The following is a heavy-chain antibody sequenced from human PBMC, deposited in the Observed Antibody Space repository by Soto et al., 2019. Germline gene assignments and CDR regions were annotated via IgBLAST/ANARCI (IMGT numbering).Heavy chain of an antibody. Sequence: QVQVFQSGAEVKKPGSSVRVSCKVSGGTLNSQSITWVRQAPGQGLEWMGGIIPMFGTPTDAQKFRGRVTMYADTSTSTVYMELRSLSSQDTAVYYCATSLAARRKPYNWLDAWGQGTLVTVSS. D-gene: IGHD6-6*01. CDR1: GGTLNSQS. V-gene: IGHV1-69*06. J-gene: IGHJ5*02. CDR2: IIPMFGTP. CDR3: ATSLAARRKPYNWLDA.